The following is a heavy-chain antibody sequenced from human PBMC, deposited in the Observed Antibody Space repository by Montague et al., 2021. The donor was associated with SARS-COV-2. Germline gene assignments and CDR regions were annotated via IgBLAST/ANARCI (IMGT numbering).Heavy chain of an antibody. D-gene: IGHD6-13*01. V-gene: IGHV6-1*01. CDR1: GDSVSRHTAT. CDR2: TYYMSKWYY. Sequence: CAISGDSVSRHTATWDWHTQAPSRGLEWLGRTYYMSKWYYDYAVALKXRMTIRPDTSKNQFSLQLSSVTPEDRAVYYCARDPRYSLSWSFDYWGQGTLVTVSS. J-gene: IGHJ4*02. CDR3: ARDPRYSLSWSFDY.